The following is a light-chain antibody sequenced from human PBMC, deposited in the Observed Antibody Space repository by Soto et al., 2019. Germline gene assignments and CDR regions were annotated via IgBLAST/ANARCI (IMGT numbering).Light chain of an antibody. CDR1: QSVGGNY. CDR3: QQYGSSFT. V-gene: IGKV3-20*01. CDR2: GAS. Sequence: EVVLTQSPATLSLSPGERATLSCRASQSVGGNYLAWYQQKPGQAPRLLMYGASNRATGIPDRFSGSGSGTDFTLTISRLEPEDFSVFYCQQYGSSFTFGKGTRLEIK. J-gene: IGKJ5*01.